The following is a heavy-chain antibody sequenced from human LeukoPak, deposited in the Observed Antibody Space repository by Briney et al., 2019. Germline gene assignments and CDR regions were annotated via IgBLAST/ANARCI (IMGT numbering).Heavy chain of an antibody. V-gene: IGHV1-69*13. CDR2: IIPIFGTA. CDR1: GGTLSSYA. D-gene: IGHD2-2*01. CDR3: ARGEYCSSASCYVDLDHYYYYSGMDV. J-gene: IGHJ6*02. Sequence: SVKVSCKASGGTLSSYAISWVRQAPGQGLEWMGGIIPIFGTANYAQKFQGRVTITADESTSTAYMELSSLRSEDTAVYYCARGEYCSSASCYVDLDHYYYYSGMDVWGQGTTVTVSS.